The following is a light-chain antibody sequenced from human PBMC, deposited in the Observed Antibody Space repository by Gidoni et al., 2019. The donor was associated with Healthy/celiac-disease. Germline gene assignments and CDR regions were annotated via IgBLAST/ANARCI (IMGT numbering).Light chain of an antibody. CDR1: QSVSSY. Sequence: PGERATLSCRASQSVSSYLAWYQQKPGQAPRLLIYDASNRATGIPARFSGSGSGTDFTLIISSLEPEDFAVYYCQQRSNWPSFGQGTKLEIK. CDR3: QQRSNWPS. J-gene: IGKJ2*01. V-gene: IGKV3-11*01. CDR2: DAS.